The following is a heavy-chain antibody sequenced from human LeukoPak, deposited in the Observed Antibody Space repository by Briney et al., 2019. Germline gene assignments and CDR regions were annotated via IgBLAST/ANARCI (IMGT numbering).Heavy chain of an antibody. CDR2: ISARGANT. D-gene: IGHD3-10*01. CDR1: GFTFSSYA. CDR3: ATETGDSPDY. J-gene: IGHJ4*02. Sequence: GGSLRLSCAASGFTFSSYAMSWVRQAPGKGLEWVSGISARGANTYYADSVKGRFTISRDNSKNTLFLQMNSPRGEDTAVYYCATETGDSPDYWGQGTLVTVSS. V-gene: IGHV3-23*01.